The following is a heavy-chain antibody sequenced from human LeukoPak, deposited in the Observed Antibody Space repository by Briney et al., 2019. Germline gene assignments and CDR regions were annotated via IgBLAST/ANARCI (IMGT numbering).Heavy chain of an antibody. CDR3: ARPGQLGEYTPYYFDY. CDR1: GYSFTSYW. D-gene: IGHD3-16*01. J-gene: IGHJ4*02. CDR2: IYPGDSDT. Sequence: GESLKISCKGSGYSFTSYWIGWVRQMSGKGLEWMGIIYPGDSDTKYSPSFQGQVTISADKSISTAYLQWSSLKASDTAMYYCARPGQLGEYTPYYFDYWGQGVLVTVSS. V-gene: IGHV5-51*01.